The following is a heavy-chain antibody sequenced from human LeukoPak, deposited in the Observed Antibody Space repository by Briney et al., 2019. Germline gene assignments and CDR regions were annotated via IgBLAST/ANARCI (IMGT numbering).Heavy chain of an antibody. CDR2: IIPILGIA. V-gene: IGHV1-69*04. CDR3: ARDDCSGGSCYPTVDY. J-gene: IGHJ4*02. CDR1: GGTFSSYA. Sequence: ASVKVSCKASGGTFSSYAISWVRQAPGQGLEWMGRIIPILGIANYAQKFQGRVTITADKSTSTAYMELSSLRSEDTAVYHCARDDCSGGSCYPTVDYWGQGTLVTVSS. D-gene: IGHD2-15*01.